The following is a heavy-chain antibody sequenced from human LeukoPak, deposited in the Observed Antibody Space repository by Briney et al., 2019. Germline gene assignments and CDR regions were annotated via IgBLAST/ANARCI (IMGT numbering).Heavy chain of an antibody. CDR1: GFTFSIHW. CDR3: ARGRILH. V-gene: IGHV3-7*01. Sequence: GGSLRLSCAASGFTFSIHWMSWVRQAPGKGLEWVANIKQDGSEKYYVDSVKGRFTISRDNAKNSLYLQMNSLRAEDTAVYYCARGRILHWGQGTLVTVSS. J-gene: IGHJ1*01. CDR2: IKQDGSEK.